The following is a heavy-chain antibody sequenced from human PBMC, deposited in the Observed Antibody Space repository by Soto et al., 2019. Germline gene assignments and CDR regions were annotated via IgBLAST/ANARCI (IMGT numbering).Heavy chain of an antibody. CDR2: IYHSGST. J-gene: IGHJ4*02. V-gene: IGHV4-30-2*01. CDR1: CGSISSGGYS. Sequence: QLQLQESGSGLVKPSQTLSLTCSVSCGSISSGGYSWSWIRQPPGKGLEWIGYIYHSGSTYYNPSLKSRVTNSVDRSKNQFSLKLSSVNAADTAVYYCAAGGGLPRYYWGQGTLVTVSS. D-gene: IGHD2-15*01. CDR3: AAGGGLPRYY.